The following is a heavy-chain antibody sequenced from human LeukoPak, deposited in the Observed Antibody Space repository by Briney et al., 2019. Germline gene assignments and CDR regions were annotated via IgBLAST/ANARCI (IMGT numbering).Heavy chain of an antibody. CDR2: INHSGST. Sequence: ASETLSLTCAVYGGSFSGYYWSWIRQPPGKGLEWIGEINHSGSTNYNPSLKSRVTISVDTSKNQFSLKPSSVTAADTAVYYCARGPITGTNSFNYYYYGMDVWGQGTTVTVSS. D-gene: IGHD1-20*01. CDR3: ARGPITGTNSFNYYYYGMDV. J-gene: IGHJ6*02. CDR1: GGSFSGYY. V-gene: IGHV4-34*01.